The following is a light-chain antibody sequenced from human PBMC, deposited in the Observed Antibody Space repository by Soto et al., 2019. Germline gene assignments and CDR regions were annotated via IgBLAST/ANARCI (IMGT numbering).Light chain of an antibody. CDR2: EAS. CDR3: QQRDNWPIT. V-gene: IGKV3-11*01. J-gene: IGKJ5*01. CDR1: QSAGNN. Sequence: EIVLTQSPATLSLSPGERATLSCRASQSAGNNLAWYQQKRGQAPGLLIYEASTRATGIPARFSGSGSGTDFTLTISSLEPEDFAVYYCQQRDNWPITFGQGTRLEI.